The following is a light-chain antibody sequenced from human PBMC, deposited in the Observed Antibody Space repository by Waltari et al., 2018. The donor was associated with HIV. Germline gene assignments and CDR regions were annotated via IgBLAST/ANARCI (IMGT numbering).Light chain of an antibody. CDR2: GAS. V-gene: IGKV3-20*01. Sequence: VVLTQSPGILSSSPGERATLSCRASQSLSRSYLAGDRQKPGQAPGLLIYGASSRATGIPDRFSGSGSGTDFTLTISRLGPEDFAVYICQQYGSSPLTFGGGTKVE. J-gene: IGKJ4*01. CDR1: QSLSRSY. CDR3: QQYGSSPLT.